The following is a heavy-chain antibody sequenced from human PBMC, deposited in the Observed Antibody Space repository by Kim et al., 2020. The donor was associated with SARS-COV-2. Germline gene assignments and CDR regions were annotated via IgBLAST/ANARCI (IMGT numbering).Heavy chain of an antibody. CDR3: ARGRITIFGVVTEFDY. Sequence: LKSRVTITVDTSKNQFSLKLSSVTAADTAVYYCARGRITIFGVVTEFDYWGQGTLVTVSS. V-gene: IGHV4-31*02. D-gene: IGHD3-3*01. J-gene: IGHJ4*02.